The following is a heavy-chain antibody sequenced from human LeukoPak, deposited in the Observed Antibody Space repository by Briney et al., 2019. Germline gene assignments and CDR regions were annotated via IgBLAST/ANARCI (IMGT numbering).Heavy chain of an antibody. CDR3: AKGGLSGYYFDY. J-gene: IGHJ4*02. CDR2: ISGSGGST. V-gene: IGHV3-23*01. Sequence: GGSLRLSCAASGFTFSSYAMSWVRQAPGKGLEWVSAISGSGGSTYYADSVKGRFTIFRDNSKNTLYLQMNSLRAEDTAVYYCAKGGLSGYYFDYWGQGTLVTVSS. CDR1: GFTFSSYA. D-gene: IGHD5-12*01.